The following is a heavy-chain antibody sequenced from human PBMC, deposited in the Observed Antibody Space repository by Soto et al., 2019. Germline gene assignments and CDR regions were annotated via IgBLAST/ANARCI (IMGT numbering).Heavy chain of an antibody. Sequence: PGGSLRLSCAASGFTFSSYGMHWVRQAPGKGREWVAVICYVGSNKYYADSVKGRFTISRDNSKNTLYLQMNSLRAEDTAVYYCAREKYLLAEGLAPLYYFDYWGQGTLVTVSS. J-gene: IGHJ4*02. CDR1: GFTFSSYG. CDR3: AREKYLLAEGLAPLYYFDY. CDR2: ICYVGSNK. D-gene: IGHD3-3*01. V-gene: IGHV3-33*01.